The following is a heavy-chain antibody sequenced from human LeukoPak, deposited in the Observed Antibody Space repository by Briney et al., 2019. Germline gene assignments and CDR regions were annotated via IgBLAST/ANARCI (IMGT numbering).Heavy chain of an antibody. V-gene: IGHV5-51*01. D-gene: IGHD3-10*01. CDR1: GYTFTSSW. CDR3: AAPQISGDIRSVAY. Sequence: GESLKISCKGSGYTFTSSWIAWVRQMPGKGLDWMGIIYPADSDTRYSPSFQGQATISADKSITTANLQWSSLRASDTVMYYCAAPQISGDIRSVAYWGQGTLVTVSS. J-gene: IGHJ4*02. CDR2: IYPADSDT.